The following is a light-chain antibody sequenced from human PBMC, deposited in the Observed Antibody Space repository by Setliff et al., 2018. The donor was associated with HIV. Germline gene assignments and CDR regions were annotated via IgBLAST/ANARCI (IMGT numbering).Light chain of an antibody. CDR3: SSSVSSITRG. Sequence: QSALTQPVSVSASPGQSITISCTGTRTDVGGYNFVSWYQQHPGKGPKLIIYDVTQRPSRVSSRFSGSRSGNTASLTISGLQADDEADYFCSSSVSSITRGFGGGTKGTVL. CDR1: RTDVGGYNF. CDR2: DVT. J-gene: IGLJ2*01. V-gene: IGLV2-14*03.